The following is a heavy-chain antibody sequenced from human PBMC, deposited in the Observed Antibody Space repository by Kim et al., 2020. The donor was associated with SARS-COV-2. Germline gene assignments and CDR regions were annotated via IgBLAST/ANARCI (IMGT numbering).Heavy chain of an antibody. CDR3: AREDRNPRLWGRTYWYFDR. J-gene: IGHJ2*01. Sequence: GRFTISRDDAKNSLSLQMNSLRVEDTAVYYCAREDRNPRLWGRTYWYFDRWGRGTLVTVSS. V-gene: IGHV3-48*03. D-gene: IGHD3-16*01.